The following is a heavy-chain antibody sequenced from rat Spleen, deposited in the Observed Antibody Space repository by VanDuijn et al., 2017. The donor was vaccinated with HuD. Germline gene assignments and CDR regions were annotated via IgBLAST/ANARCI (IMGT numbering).Heavy chain of an antibody. CDR3: TTDRPGALMDA. J-gene: IGHJ4*01. CDR2: ISYDGSST. Sequence: EVQLVESDGGLVQPGRSLKLSCAASGFTFSEFYMAWVRQAPAKGLEWVATISYDGSSTYYRDSVKGRFTISRDNAKSTLYLQMDSLRSEDTATYYCTTDRPGALMDAWGQGVSVTVSS. CDR1: GFTFSEFY. D-gene: IGHD5-1*01. V-gene: IGHV5-20*01.